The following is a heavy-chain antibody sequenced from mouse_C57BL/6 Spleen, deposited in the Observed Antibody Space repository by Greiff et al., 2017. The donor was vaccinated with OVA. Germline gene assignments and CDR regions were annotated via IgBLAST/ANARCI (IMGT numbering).Heavy chain of an antibody. Sequence: QVQLQQSGAELVRPGTSVKVSCKASGYAFTNYLIEWVQQRPGQGLEWIGVINPGSGGTNYNEKFKGKATLTADKSSSTAYMQLSSLTSEDSAVYFCARNYGSVYAMDYWGQGTSVTVSS. CDR2: INPGSGGT. V-gene: IGHV1-54*01. D-gene: IGHD1-1*01. CDR1: GYAFTNYL. CDR3: ARNYGSVYAMDY. J-gene: IGHJ4*01.